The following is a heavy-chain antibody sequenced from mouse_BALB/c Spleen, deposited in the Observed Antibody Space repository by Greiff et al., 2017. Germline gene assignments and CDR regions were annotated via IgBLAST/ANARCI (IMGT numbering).Heavy chain of an antibody. CDR3: ARHTMITRGYFDD. V-gene: IGHV5-12-1*01. Sequence: EVMLVESGGGLVKPGGSLKLSCAASGFAFSSYDMSWVRQTPEKRLEWVAYISSGGGSTYYPDTVKGRFTISRDNAKNTLYLQMSSLKSEDTAMYYCARHTMITRGYFDDWGQGTTLTVSS. D-gene: IGHD2-4*01. J-gene: IGHJ2*01. CDR1: GFAFSSYD. CDR2: ISSGGGST.